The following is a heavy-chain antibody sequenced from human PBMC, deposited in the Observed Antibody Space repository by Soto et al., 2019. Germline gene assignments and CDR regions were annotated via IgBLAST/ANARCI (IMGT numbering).Heavy chain of an antibody. D-gene: IGHD3-3*01. V-gene: IGHV3-74*01. CDR3: ARGWSANWYFDL. CDR1: GFTFSSYW. J-gene: IGHJ2*01. CDR2: INSDGSST. Sequence: EVQLVESGGGLVQPGGSLRLSCAASGFTFSSYWMHWVRQAPGKGLVWVSRINSDGSSTSYADSVKGRFTISRDNANNTLYLKINSLRFDDTAVYYCARGWSANWYFDLWGRGTLINVSS.